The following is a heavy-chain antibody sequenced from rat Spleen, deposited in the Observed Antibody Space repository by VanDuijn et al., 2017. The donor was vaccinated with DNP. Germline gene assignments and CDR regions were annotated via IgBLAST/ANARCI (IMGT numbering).Heavy chain of an antibody. CDR2: INKDSSTI. J-gene: IGHJ2*01. D-gene: IGHD1-11*01. CDR1: GFNFNDYW. V-gene: IGHV4-2*01. Sequence: EVKLVESGGGLVQPGSSLKLSCAASGFNFNDYWMGWVRQAPGKGLEWIGQINKDSSTINYNPSLKEKITISRDNAQNTLYLQMSKLGSEDTAIYYCAKGPNYGGWSDYFDYWGPGIMVTVSS. CDR3: AKGPNYGGWSDYFDY.